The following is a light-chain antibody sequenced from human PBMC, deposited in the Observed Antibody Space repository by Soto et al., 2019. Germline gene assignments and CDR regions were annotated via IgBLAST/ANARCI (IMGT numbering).Light chain of an antibody. J-gene: IGLJ1*01. CDR1: SSDVGAHNF. CDR2: EVS. V-gene: IGLV2-14*01. Sequence: QSVLTQPDSVSGSPGQSITISCTGTSSDVGAHNFVSWHQQHPGKAPKLMIYEVSNRPSGVSDRFSGSKSGNTASLTISGLQAEDEADYYCNSYTNTAARVFGTGTKVTVL. CDR3: NSYTNTAARV.